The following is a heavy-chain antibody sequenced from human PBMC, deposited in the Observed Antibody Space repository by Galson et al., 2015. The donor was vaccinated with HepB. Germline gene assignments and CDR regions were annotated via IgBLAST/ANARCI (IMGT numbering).Heavy chain of an antibody. D-gene: IGHD3-10*01. CDR3: AADPFTTSFGGGAMDV. J-gene: IGHJ6*04. CDR1: GFPFSSSV. Sequence: SVKVSCKASGFPFSSSVIQWVRQARGQRLEWIGWIVVGSGNTDYAQKFQHRVAITRDMFTNTAYMELTSLRSEDTAVYYCAADPFTTSFGGGAMDVWGKGTTVTVSS. CDR2: IVVGSGNT. V-gene: IGHV1-58*02.